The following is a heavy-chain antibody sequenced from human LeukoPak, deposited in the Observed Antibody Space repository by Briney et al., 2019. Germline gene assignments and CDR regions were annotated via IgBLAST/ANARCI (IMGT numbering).Heavy chain of an antibody. CDR3: ARAIVGATIDY. Sequence: SETLSLTFTVSGGSISSYYWSWSRQPPGKGLEWIGYIYYSGSTNYNPSLKSRVTISVDTSKNQFSLKLSSVTAADTAVYYCARAIVGATIDYWGQGTLVTVSS. J-gene: IGHJ4*02. CDR1: GGSISSYY. V-gene: IGHV4-59*01. D-gene: IGHD1-26*01. CDR2: IYYSGST.